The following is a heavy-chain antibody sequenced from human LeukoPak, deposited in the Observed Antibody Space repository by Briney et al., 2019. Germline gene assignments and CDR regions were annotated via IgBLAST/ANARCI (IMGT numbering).Heavy chain of an antibody. CDR2: TSNSANII. CDR1: GFTFSTYS. J-gene: IGHJ4*02. V-gene: IGHV3-48*04. CDR3: ARDVALSTYHFDSSGLLDY. D-gene: IGHD3-22*01. Sequence: GGSLRLSCAASGFTFSTYSMNWVRQAPGKGLEWISYTSNSANIIYYADSVKGRFTISRDNAKNSLSLQMNSLRGDDTAVYYCARDVALSTYHFDSSGLLDYWGQGTLVTVPS.